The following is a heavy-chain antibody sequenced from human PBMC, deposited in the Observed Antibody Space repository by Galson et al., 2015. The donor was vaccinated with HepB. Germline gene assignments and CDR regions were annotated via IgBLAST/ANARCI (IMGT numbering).Heavy chain of an antibody. D-gene: IGHD3-3*01. V-gene: IGHV1-69*13. CDR1: GGTFSSYA. CDR3: ARVPIFGVDAYYFDY. CDR2: IIPIFGTA. J-gene: IGHJ4*02. Sequence: SVKVSCKASGGTFSSYAISWVRQAPGQGLEWMGGIIPIFGTANYAQKFQGRVTITADESTSTAYMELSSLRSEDTAVYYCARVPIFGVDAYYFDYWGQGTLVTVSS.